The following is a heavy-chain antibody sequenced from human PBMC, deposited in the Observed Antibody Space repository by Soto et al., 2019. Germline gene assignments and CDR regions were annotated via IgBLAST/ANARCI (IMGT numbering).Heavy chain of an antibody. Sequence: SETLSLTCTVSGGSISSGGYYWSWIRQHPGKGLEWIGYIYYSGSTYYNPSLKSRVTISVDTSKNQFSLKLSSVTAADTAVYYCARVFVEAVVVVAVHDVDAFDIWGQGTMVTVSS. J-gene: IGHJ3*02. CDR2: IYYSGST. V-gene: IGHV4-31*03. CDR1: GGSISSGGYY. CDR3: ARVFVEAVVVVAVHDVDAFDI. D-gene: IGHD2-15*01.